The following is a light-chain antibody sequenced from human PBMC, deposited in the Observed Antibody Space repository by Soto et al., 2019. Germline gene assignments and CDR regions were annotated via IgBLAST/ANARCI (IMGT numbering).Light chain of an antibody. J-gene: IGKJ2*01. V-gene: IGKV1-33*01. CDR1: QDIGNY. Sequence: DIQMTQSPSSLSASVGDRVTIACQANQDIGNYLNWYQQKPGKAPRLLIYDASNLEIGVPSRFSGSGSGTDFTFTISTLHPEDIATYYCQQYNTLPPYTFGQGTKVELK. CDR2: DAS. CDR3: QQYNTLPPYT.